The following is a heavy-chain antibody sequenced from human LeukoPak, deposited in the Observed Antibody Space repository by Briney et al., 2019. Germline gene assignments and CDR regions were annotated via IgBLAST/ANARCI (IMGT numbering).Heavy chain of an antibody. D-gene: IGHD1-26*01. CDR3: AKGESSGNYYSGYDY. Sequence: GGSLRLSCAASGLTFSNYAMSWVRQAPGKGLEWVSAINGRGGSTFYADSVKGRFTISRDNSKNTLYLQMNSLRVEDTAVYYCAKGESSGNYYSGYDYWGQGTLVTVSS. CDR2: INGRGGST. J-gene: IGHJ4*02. V-gene: IGHV3-23*01. CDR1: GLTFSNYA.